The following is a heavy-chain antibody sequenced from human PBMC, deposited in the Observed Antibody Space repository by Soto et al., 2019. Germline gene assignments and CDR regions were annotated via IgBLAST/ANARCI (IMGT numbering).Heavy chain of an antibody. CDR1: GFSLSTSGVG. V-gene: IGHV2-5*02. D-gene: IGHD6-19*01. Sequence: QITLKESGPTLVKPTQTLTLTCTFAGFSLSTSGVGVAWIRQPPGKALEWLALIYWDDDKRYSPSLKSRLTTPXXXSKXQVVRTMTSRDPVDAATYYGARRARVAVAGGGLDIWGQGTMVTVSS. J-gene: IGHJ3*02. CDR2: IYWDDDK. CDR3: ARRARVAVAGGGLDI.